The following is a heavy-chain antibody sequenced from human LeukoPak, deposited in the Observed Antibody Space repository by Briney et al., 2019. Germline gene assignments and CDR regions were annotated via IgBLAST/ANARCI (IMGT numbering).Heavy chain of an antibody. V-gene: IGHV3-7*04. CDR3: ARGSGDY. Sequence: PGGSLRLSCAASGLTFSGYWMNWVRQAPGKGLEWVASIKPDGSEKHYVDSVKGRFTISRDNAKKSLYLQMTSLRDEDTAVYYCARGSGDYSGQGTLVTVSS. CDR1: GLTFSGYW. CDR2: IKPDGSEK. J-gene: IGHJ4*02.